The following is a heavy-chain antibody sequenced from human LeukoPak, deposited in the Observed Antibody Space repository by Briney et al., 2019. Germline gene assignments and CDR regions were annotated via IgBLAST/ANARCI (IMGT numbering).Heavy chain of an antibody. J-gene: IGHJ4*02. CDR1: GYTFTSYA. D-gene: IGHD6-13*01. V-gene: IGHV1-18*01. CDR3: ARETQQLVVDY. Sequence: ASVTVSCKASGYTFTSYAMNWVRQAPGQGLEWMGWISAYNGNTNYAQKLQGRVTMATDTSTSTAYMELRSLRSDDTAVYYCARETQQLVVDYWGQGTLVTVSS. CDR2: ISAYNGNT.